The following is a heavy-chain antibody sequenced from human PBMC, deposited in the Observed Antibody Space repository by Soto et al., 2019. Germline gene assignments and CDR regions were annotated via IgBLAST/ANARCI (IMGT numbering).Heavy chain of an antibody. J-gene: IGHJ4*02. Sequence: SETLSLTCAVYGGSFSGYYWIWIRQPPGKGLEWIGEINHSGSTNYNPSLKSRVTISVDTSKNQFSLKLSSVTAADTAVYYCARGLRYSSGRYPEWGQGTLVTVSS. CDR2: INHSGST. V-gene: IGHV4-34*01. CDR1: GGSFSGYY. CDR3: ARGLRYSSGRYPE. D-gene: IGHD6-19*01.